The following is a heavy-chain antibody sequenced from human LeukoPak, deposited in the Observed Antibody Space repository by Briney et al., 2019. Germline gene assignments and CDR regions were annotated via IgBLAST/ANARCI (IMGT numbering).Heavy chain of an antibody. CDR1: GFTFSSYG. Sequence: GGSLRLSCAASGFTFSSYGMHWVRQAPGKGLEWVSVIWYDGSNKYYGDSVKGRFTISRDNPKNTLYLQMNSLRAEDTAVYYCARVRCTNGVCYYDYWGQGTLVTVSS. CDR2: IWYDGSNK. J-gene: IGHJ4*02. V-gene: IGHV3-33*01. CDR3: ARVRCTNGVCYYDY. D-gene: IGHD2-8*01.